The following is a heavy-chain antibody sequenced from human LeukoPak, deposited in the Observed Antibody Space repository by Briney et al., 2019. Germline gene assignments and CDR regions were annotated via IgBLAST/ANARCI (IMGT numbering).Heavy chain of an antibody. CDR1: GYTLTELS. V-gene: IGHV1-24*01. CDR2: LDSEDGET. D-gene: IGHD6-19*01. CDR3: VVKTTPVAGTRGGFRLDPLSSGFDP. J-gene: IGHJ5*02. Sequence: ASVKVSCKVSGYTLTELSIHWVRQAPGKGLEWMGGLDSEDGETTYAQKFQGRVTMTEDTSIDTAFMELSSLRSEDTAVYYCVVKTTPVAGTRGGFRLDPLSSGFDPWGQGTLVTVSS.